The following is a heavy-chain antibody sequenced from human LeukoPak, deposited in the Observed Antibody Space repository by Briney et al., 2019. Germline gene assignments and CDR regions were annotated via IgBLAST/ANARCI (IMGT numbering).Heavy chain of an antibody. V-gene: IGHV4-39*01. CDR3: ARHSSSWYSWFDP. J-gene: IGHJ5*02. CDR1: GGSISSSSYY. CDR2: IYYSGST. D-gene: IGHD6-13*01. Sequence: PSETLSLTCTVSGGSISSSSYYWGLIRQPPGKGLEWIGSIYYSGSTYYNPSLKSRVTISVDTSKNQFSLKLSSVTAADTAVYYCARHSSSWYSWFDPWGRGTLVTVSS.